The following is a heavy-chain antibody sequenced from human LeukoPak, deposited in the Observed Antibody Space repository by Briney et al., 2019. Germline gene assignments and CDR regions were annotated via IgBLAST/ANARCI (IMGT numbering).Heavy chain of an antibody. J-gene: IGHJ4*02. V-gene: IGHV3-7*01. CDR3: ARDKIVGATNFDY. Sequence: GGSLRLSCAASGFTFSGYWMSWVRQAPGKGLEWVANIKQDGSEKYYVDSVKGRFTISRDNAKNSLYLQMNSLRAEDTAVYYCARDKIVGATNFDYWGQGTLVTVSS. CDR1: GFTFSGYW. CDR2: IKQDGSEK. D-gene: IGHD1-26*01.